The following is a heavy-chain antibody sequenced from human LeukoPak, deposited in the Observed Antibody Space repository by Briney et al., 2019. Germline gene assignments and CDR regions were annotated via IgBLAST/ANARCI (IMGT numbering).Heavy chain of an antibody. CDR1: AYSISDGGL. V-gene: IGHV4-38-2*02. Sequence: KPSETLSLTCTVSAYSISDGGLWGWIRQPPGKGLEWIASIYHSGTTYFNPSLKSRVTMSVDTSKNQFSLKLTSVTAADTAVYYCTRLSHVAGAPKVSWFDPWGQGTLVTVSS. CDR3: TRLSHVAGAPKVSWFDP. CDR2: IYHSGTT. J-gene: IGHJ5*02. D-gene: IGHD2-15*01.